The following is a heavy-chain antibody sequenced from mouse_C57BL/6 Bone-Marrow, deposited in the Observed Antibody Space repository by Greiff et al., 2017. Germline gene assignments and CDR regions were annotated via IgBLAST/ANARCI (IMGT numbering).Heavy chain of an antibody. CDR1: GYTFTSYW. D-gene: IGHD1-1*01. J-gene: IGHJ1*03. CDR2: IHPNSGST. CDR3: SSPYYDGSSVDV. Sequence: QVQLQQPGAELVKPGASVKLSCKASGYTFTSYWMHWVKQRPGQGLEWIGMIHPNSGSTNYNEKFKSKATMTVDKSSSTAYMQLSSLTSEDSAVYYCSSPYYDGSSVDVGGTGTTVTVSA. V-gene: IGHV1-64*01.